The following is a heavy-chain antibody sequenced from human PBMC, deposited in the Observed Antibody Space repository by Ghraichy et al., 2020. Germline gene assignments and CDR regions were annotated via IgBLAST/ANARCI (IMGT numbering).Heavy chain of an antibody. Sequence: SETLSLTCTVSGGSISSYYWSWIRQPPGKGLEWTGYIYYSGSTNYNPSLKSRVTISVDTSKNQFSLKLSSVTAADTAVYYCARVYYDFWSGYYNGYYYYGMDVWGQGTTVTVSS. CDR3: ARVYYDFWSGYYNGYYYYGMDV. V-gene: IGHV4-59*01. J-gene: IGHJ6*02. D-gene: IGHD3-3*01. CDR1: GGSISSYY. CDR2: IYYSGST.